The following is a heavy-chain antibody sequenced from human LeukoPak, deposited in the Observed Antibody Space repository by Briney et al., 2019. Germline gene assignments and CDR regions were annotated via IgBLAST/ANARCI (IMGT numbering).Heavy chain of an antibody. V-gene: IGHV3-23*01. Sequence: GGSLRLSCAASGFTFSSYAMSWVRQAPGKGLEWVSPISGSGSSTYYADSVKGRFAISRDNSKNTLYLQMNSLRAEDTAVYYCAKGVAVASPYYFDYWGQGTLVTVSS. CDR3: AKGVAVASPYYFDY. D-gene: IGHD6-19*01. CDR2: ISGSGSST. J-gene: IGHJ4*02. CDR1: GFTFSSYA.